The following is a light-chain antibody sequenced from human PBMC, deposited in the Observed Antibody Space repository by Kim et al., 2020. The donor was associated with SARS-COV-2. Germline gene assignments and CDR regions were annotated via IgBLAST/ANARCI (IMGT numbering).Light chain of an antibody. CDR1: QSVSSSY. CDR3: QQYGSSLYT. V-gene: IGKV3-20*01. J-gene: IGKJ2*01. Sequence: LTQSPGTLSLSPGERATLSCRASQSVSSSYLAWYQQKPGQAPRLLIYAASSRATGIPDRFSGSASGTDFTLTISRLEPEDFAVYYCQQYGSSLYTFGQGTKLEI. CDR2: AAS.